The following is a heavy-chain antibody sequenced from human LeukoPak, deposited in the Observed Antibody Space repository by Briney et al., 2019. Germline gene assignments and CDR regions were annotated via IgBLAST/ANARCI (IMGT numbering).Heavy chain of an antibody. D-gene: IGHD2-15*01. V-gene: IGHV1-2*02. J-gene: IGHJ4*02. CDR3: ARDPGVVVAATDYFDY. CDR2: INPNSGGT. Sequence: ASVKVSCKASGYTFTGYYMHWVRQAPGQGLEWMGWINPNSGGTNYAQKFQGRVTMTRDTSISTAYMELSRLRSDDTAVYYCARDPGVVVAATDYFDYWGQGTLVTASS. CDR1: GYTFTGYY.